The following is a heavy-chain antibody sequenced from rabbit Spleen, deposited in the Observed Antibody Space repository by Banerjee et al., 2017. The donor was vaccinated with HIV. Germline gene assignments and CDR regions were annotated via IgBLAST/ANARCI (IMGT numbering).Heavy chain of an antibody. CDR2: IDVGEGNT. CDR1: GFDFRRYY. D-gene: IGHD8-1*01. J-gene: IGHJ3*01. CDR3: ARAGYAGYGYYSL. Sequence: QVKETGGGLVQPGGSLALSCKASGFDFRRYYLSWVRQAPGKGLEWIGIIDVGEGNTDYASWVNGRFTISSDNAQNTVDLQMSGLTAADTAPYFCARAGYAGYGYYSLWGQGTLVPVS. V-gene: IGHV1S7*01.